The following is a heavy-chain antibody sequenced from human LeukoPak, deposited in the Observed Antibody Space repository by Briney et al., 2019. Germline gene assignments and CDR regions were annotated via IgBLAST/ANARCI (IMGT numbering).Heavy chain of an antibody. V-gene: IGHV1-2*06. D-gene: IGHD6-19*01. Sequence: ASVKVSCKASGYTFTGYYMHWVRQAPGQGLEWMGRINPNSGGTNYAQKFQGRVTMTRDTSISTAYMELSRLRSDDTAVYYCARDRRLWLVRYMDVWGKGTTVTVSS. CDR1: GYTFTGYY. J-gene: IGHJ6*03. CDR2: INPNSGGT. CDR3: ARDRRLWLVRYMDV.